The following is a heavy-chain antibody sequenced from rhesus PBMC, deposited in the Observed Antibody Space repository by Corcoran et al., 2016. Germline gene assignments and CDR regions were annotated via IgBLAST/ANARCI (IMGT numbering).Heavy chain of an antibody. V-gene: IGHV4S2*01. CDR2: IYGSSESS. CDR1: GPSINHNY. D-gene: IGHD3-3*01. J-gene: IGHJ5-1*01. CDR3: AKSFNNFNRFDV. Sequence: QVRLQESGPGLVKPSETLPLPCVASGPSINHNYWNWILKAPGKGLEWIGRIYGSSESSDYNPSLKSRVTISIDTSKNQLSLKLLSLTAADTAVYYCAKSFNNFNRFDVWGAGVLVTVSS.